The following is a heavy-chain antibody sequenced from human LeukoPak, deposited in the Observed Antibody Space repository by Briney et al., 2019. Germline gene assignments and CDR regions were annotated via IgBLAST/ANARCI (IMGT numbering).Heavy chain of an antibody. V-gene: IGHV4-59*12. D-gene: IGHD3-3*01. J-gene: IGHJ5*02. Sequence: SETLSLTCTVSGGSISSYYWSWIRQPPGKGLEWIGYIYYSGSTNYNPSLKSRVTISVDTSKNQFPLKLSSVTAADTAVYYCARGARDTIFGVVIIRGSNWFDPWGQGTLVTVSS. CDR2: IYYSGST. CDR3: ARGARDTIFGVVIIRGSNWFDP. CDR1: GGSISSYY.